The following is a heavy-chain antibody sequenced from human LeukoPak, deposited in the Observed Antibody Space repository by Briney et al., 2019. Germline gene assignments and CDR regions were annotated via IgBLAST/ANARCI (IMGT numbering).Heavy chain of an antibody. V-gene: IGHV5-51*01. Sequence: GESLKISCKGSGYSFTNYWIAWVRQMPGKGLGWMGIIHPGDSDARYSPSFQGQVTISADKSISTAFLQWSSLKASDTAMYFCARRNAGPNSSWYYYGMDVWGQGTTVTVSS. J-gene: IGHJ6*02. CDR3: ARRNAGPNSSWYYYGMDV. CDR2: IHPGDSDA. CDR1: GYSFTNYW. D-gene: IGHD6-13*01.